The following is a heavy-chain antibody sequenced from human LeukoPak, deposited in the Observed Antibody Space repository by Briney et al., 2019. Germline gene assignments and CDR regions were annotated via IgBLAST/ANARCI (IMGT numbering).Heavy chain of an antibody. J-gene: IGHJ4*02. CDR1: GFTFSSYG. D-gene: IGHD6-13*01. CDR2: IWCDGSNK. Sequence: PGRSLRLSCAASGFTFSSYGMHWVRQAPGKGLEWVAVIWCDGSNKYYADSVKGRFTISRDNSKNTLYLQMNSLRAEDTAVYYCARDPGSSWYYFDYWGQGTLVTVSS. CDR3: ARDPGSSWYYFDY. V-gene: IGHV3-33*01.